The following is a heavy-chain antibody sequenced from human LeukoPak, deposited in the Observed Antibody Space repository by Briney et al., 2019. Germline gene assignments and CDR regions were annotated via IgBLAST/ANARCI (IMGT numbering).Heavy chain of an antibody. J-gene: IGHJ4*02. Sequence: SETLSLTCTVSGGSISSYYWSWIRQPPGKGLEWIGYIYYSGSTNYNPSLKSRVTISVDTSKNQFSLKLSSVTAADTAVYYCARRDYYDSPHDYWGQGTLVTVSS. CDR3: ARRDYYDSPHDY. CDR1: GGSISSYY. D-gene: IGHD3-22*01. CDR2: IYYSGST. V-gene: IGHV4-59*08.